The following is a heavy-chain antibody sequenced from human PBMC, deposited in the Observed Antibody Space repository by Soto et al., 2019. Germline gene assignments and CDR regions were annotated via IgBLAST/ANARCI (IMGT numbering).Heavy chain of an antibody. D-gene: IGHD3-3*01. CDR2: ISGSGCST. V-gene: IGHV3-23*01. Sequence: GGSLRLSCAASGFTYSSYAMSWVRQAPGKGLEWVSAISGSGCSTYYADSVTGRFTISRDNSKNTQYLQLNLLRAEDPAVYYCAKDLDVVYYDFLSGLPPVYYGMDVWGQGTPVTVSS. J-gene: IGHJ6*02. CDR1: GFTYSSYA. CDR3: AKDLDVVYYDFLSGLPPVYYGMDV.